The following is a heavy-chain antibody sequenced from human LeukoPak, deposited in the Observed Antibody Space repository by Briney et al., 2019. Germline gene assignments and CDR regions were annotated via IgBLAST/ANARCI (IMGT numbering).Heavy chain of an antibody. CDR2: INTDGGRT. V-gene: IGHV3-23*01. CDR1: GVSFSSDG. Sequence: GGSLRLSCAASGVSFSSDGVSWVREAPGAGLEGVSSINTDGGRTFYADSVKGRFTISRDNPKNTVYVEMNSLRGEDTAIYYCAKRDSSGRYYFDHWGQGTLVTVSS. J-gene: IGHJ4*02. CDR3: AKRDSSGRYYFDH. D-gene: IGHD6-19*01.